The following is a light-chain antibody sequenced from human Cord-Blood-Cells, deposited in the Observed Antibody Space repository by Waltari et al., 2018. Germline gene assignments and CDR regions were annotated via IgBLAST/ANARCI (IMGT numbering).Light chain of an antibody. J-gene: IGKJ4*01. CDR2: AAS. Sequence: DIQMTQSPSYLSASVGDRVTITCRASQSISSYLNWYQQKPGKAPKLLIYAASSLQSGVPSMFSGSGSGTDFTLTISRLQPEDFATYYCQQSYSTPLPFGGGTKVEIK. CDR1: QSISSY. CDR3: QQSYSTPLP. V-gene: IGKV1-39*01.